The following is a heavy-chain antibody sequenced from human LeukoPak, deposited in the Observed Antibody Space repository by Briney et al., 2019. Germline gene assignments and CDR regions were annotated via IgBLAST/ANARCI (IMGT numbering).Heavy chain of an antibody. J-gene: IGHJ4*02. CDR3: ARTYSSSYYFDY. CDR2: IIPIFGTA. V-gene: IGHV1-69*13. D-gene: IGHD6-13*01. Sequence: ASVKVSCKASGGTFSSYAISWVRQAPGQGLEWMGGIIPIFGTANYAQKFQGRVTITADESTSTAYMELSSLRSEDTAVYYCARTYSSSYYFDYWGQGTLVTVSS. CDR1: GGTFSSYA.